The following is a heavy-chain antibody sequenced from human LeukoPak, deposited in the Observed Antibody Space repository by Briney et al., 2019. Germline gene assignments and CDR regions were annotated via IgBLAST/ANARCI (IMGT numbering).Heavy chain of an antibody. CDR2: ISYDGSNK. V-gene: IGHV3-30-3*01. Sequence: PGGSLRLSCAASEFTFSSYAMHWVRQAPGKGLEWVAVISYDGSNKYYADSVKGRFTISRDNSKNTLYLQMNSLRAEDTAVYYCARNGGKRIAVAGTGLDYWGQGTLVTVSS. CDR1: EFTFSSYA. D-gene: IGHD6-19*01. J-gene: IGHJ4*02. CDR3: ARNGGKRIAVAGTGLDY.